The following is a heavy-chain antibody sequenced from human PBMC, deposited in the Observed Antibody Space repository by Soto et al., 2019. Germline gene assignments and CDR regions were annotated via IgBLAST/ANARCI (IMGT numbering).Heavy chain of an antibody. CDR3: ARERSSGAFDI. Sequence: QVQLVQSGAEVKKPGASVKVSCKTSGYTFTSYDLNWVRQATGQGLEWMGWMNPNSANTAYAQKFQGRVTMTRNTSIITAYMELSSLRSEDTAVYYCARERSSGAFDIWGQGTMVTVSS. J-gene: IGHJ3*02. D-gene: IGHD1-26*01. CDR2: MNPNSANT. CDR1: GYTFTSYD. V-gene: IGHV1-8*01.